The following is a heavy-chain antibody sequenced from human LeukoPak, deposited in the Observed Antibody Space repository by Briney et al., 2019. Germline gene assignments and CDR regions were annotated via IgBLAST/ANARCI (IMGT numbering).Heavy chain of an antibody. CDR2: IYYSGST. CDR3: ARVGGGYDKEAFDI. V-gene: IGHV4-59*08. CDR1: GGSISSYY. Sequence: NPSETLSLTCTVSGGSISSYYWSWIRQPPGKGLEWIGYIYYSGSTYYNPSLKGRVTISVDTSKNQFSLKLSSVTAADTAVYYCARVGGGYDKEAFDIWGQGTMVTVSS. J-gene: IGHJ3*02. D-gene: IGHD5-12*01.